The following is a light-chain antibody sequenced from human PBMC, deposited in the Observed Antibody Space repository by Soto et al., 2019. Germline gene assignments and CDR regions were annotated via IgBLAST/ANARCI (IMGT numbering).Light chain of an antibody. CDR2: DAS. J-gene: IGKJ4*01. V-gene: IGKV3-11*01. CDR3: QQRSNWPPVT. Sequence: EIVLTRSPATLSLSPGERATLSCRASQSVKNYLAWYQQKPGQAPRLLIYDASNRATGIPARFSGSGSGTDFTLTISSLEPEDSAVYYCQQRSNWPPVTFGGGTKVEIK. CDR1: QSVKNY.